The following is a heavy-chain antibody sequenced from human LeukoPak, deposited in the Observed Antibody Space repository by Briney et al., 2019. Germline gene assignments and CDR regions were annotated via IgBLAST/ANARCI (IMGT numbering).Heavy chain of an antibody. CDR3: AKSISVGIGVHDF. V-gene: IGHV3-33*06. CDR1: GFTFSNYG. J-gene: IGHJ4*02. Sequence: GGSLRLSCAASGFTFSNYGMHWVRQAPGKGLEWVAIIWYDGSKKYYADSVKGRFTISRDNSKNTLYLQMNSLRAEDTAVYYCAKSISVGIGVHDFWGQGTLVTVSS. D-gene: IGHD1-26*01. CDR2: IWYDGSKK.